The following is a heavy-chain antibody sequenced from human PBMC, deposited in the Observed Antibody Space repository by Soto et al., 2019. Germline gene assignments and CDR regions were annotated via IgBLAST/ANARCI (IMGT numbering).Heavy chain of an antibody. CDR1: GDTITSYD. J-gene: IGHJ6*03. CDR2: MNPNSGNT. Sequence: ASVKVSCKASGDTITSYDINWVRQATGQGLEWMGWMNPNSGNTGYAQKFQGRVTMTRNTSISTAYMELSSLRSEDTAVYYCARLGTYYDFWSGYYYYMDVWGKGTTVTVSS. CDR3: ARLGTYYDFWSGYYYYMDV. V-gene: IGHV1-8*01. D-gene: IGHD3-3*01.